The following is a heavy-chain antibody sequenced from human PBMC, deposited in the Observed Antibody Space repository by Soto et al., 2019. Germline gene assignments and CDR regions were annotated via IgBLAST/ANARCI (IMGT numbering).Heavy chain of an antibody. CDR1: GGSISSSSYY. J-gene: IGHJ2*01. V-gene: IGHV4-39*01. Sequence: QLQLQESGPGLVKPSETLSLTCTVSGGSISSSSYYWGWIRQPPGKGLEWIGSIYYSRRTYXXXXXXXXXXXXXXXXXXXXXXXXXXXXXXXXXXXXXXXXLLGPXWXXDLXXRGXXXTX. CDR2: IYYSRRT. CDR3: XXXLLGPXWXXDL.